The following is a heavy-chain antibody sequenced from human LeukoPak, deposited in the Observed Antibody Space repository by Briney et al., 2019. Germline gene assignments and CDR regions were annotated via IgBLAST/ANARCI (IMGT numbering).Heavy chain of an antibody. CDR2: IYSGGST. D-gene: IGHD1-26*01. J-gene: IGHJ4*02. CDR3: ARDLNSGSYDY. CDR1: GFTFSSYG. Sequence: PGGSLRLSCAASGFTFSSYGMSWVRQAPGKGLEWVSVIYSGGSTYYADSVKGRFTISRDNSKNTLYLQMNSLRAEDTAVYYCARDLNSGSYDYWGQGTLVTVSS. V-gene: IGHV3-66*01.